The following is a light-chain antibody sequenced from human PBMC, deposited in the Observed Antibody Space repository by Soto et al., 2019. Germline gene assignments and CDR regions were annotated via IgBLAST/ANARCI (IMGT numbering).Light chain of an antibody. CDR1: QGIGIY. J-gene: IGKJ4*02. CDR2: AAS. CDR3: QKYKSAPLT. Sequence: DIQMTQSPSSLSASFGDRVTMTCRASQGIGIYLAWFQQRPGNTPKLLIYAASTLQSGVPSRFSGSGSGTAFTLTISSLPPEDVATYYCQKYKSAPLTYGGGTRLELK. V-gene: IGKV1-27*01.